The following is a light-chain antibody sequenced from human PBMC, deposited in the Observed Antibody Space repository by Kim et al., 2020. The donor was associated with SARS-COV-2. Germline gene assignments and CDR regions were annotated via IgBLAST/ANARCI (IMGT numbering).Light chain of an antibody. CDR2: AAS. J-gene: IGKJ1*01. V-gene: IGKV1-NL1*01. CDR3: QQYYSTRGLWT. Sequence: DIQMTQSPSSLSSSIGDTVTITCRASQAISTSLAWLQQKSGKDPPLLVYAASKLKSGVPTRFSGSGSGTDFTLTISNRQAEDFATYHCQQYYSTRGLWTFGQGTKVDIK. CDR1: QAISTS.